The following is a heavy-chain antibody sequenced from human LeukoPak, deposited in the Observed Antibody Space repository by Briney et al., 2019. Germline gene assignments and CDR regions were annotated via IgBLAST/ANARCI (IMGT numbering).Heavy chain of an antibody. J-gene: IGHJ4*02. Sequence: GGSLRLSCAASGFTFSSYAMSWVRQAPGKGLEWVSAISGSGGSTYYADSVKGRFTISRDNSKNTLYLQMNSLRAEDTAVYYCAKAGRGSSGWYYAYWGQGTLVTVSS. CDR3: AKAGRGSSGWYYAY. V-gene: IGHV3-23*01. CDR2: ISGSGGST. D-gene: IGHD6-19*01. CDR1: GFTFSSYA.